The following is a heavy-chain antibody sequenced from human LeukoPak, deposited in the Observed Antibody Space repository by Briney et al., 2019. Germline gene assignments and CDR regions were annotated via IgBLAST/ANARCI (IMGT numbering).Heavy chain of an antibody. D-gene: IGHD2-2*01. CDR2: ITSSGSPI. J-gene: IGHJ4*02. CDR3: ARDPDTSSKVDY. V-gene: IGHV3-11*01. Sequence: GGSLRLSCAASGFTFSDHYMSWIRQAPGKGLEWVSYITSSGSPIYYADSVKGRFTISRDNAKNSLYLQMNSLRADGTAVYYCARDPDTSSKVDYWGQGTLVTVSS. CDR1: GFTFSDHY.